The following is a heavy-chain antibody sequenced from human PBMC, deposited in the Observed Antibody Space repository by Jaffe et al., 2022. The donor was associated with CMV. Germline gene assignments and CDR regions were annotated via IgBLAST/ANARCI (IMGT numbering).Heavy chain of an antibody. V-gene: IGHV4-39*01. CDR3: ARHEAYDILTGYYPGWFDP. CDR2: IYYSGST. CDR1: GGSISSSSYY. J-gene: IGHJ5*02. Sequence: QLQLQESGPGLVKPSETLSLTCTVSGGSISSSSYYWGWIRQPPGKGLEWIGSIYYSGSTYYNPSLKSRVTISVDTSKNQFSLKLSSVTAADTAVYYCARHEAYDILTGYYPGWFDPWGQGTLVTVSS. D-gene: IGHD3-9*01.